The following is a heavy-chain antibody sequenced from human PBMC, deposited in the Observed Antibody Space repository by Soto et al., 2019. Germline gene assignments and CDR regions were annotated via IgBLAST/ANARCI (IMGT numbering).Heavy chain of an antibody. Sequence: GESLKISCKGSGYSFISYWIGWVRQMPGKGLEWMGIIYPGDSDTRYSPSFQGQVTISADKSISTAYLQWSSLKASDTAMYYCARSQGDIVVVPAGDYYYYGMDVWGQGTTVTVSS. CDR2: IYPGDSDT. CDR3: ARSQGDIVVVPAGDYYYYGMDV. D-gene: IGHD2-2*01. CDR1: GYSFISYW. V-gene: IGHV5-51*01. J-gene: IGHJ6*02.